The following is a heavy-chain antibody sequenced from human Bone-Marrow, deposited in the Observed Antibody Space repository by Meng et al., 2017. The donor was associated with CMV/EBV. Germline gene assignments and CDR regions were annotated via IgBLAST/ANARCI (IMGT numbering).Heavy chain of an antibody. CDR3: AKDRGGGSGWYRSDAFDI. CDR2: IRYDGSNK. Sequence: GESLKISCAASGFTFSSYAMHWVRQAPGKGLEWVAFIRYDGSNKYYADSVKGRFTISRDNSKNTLYLQMNSLRAEDTAVYYCAKDRGGGSGWYRSDAFDIWGQGTMVTVSS. V-gene: IGHV3-30*02. CDR1: GFTFSSYA. D-gene: IGHD6-19*01. J-gene: IGHJ3*02.